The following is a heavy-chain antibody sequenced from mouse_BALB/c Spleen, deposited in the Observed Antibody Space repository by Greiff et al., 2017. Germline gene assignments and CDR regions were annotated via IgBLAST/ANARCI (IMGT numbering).Heavy chain of an antibody. J-gene: IGHJ4*01. CDR2: IDPANGNT. Sequence: VQLQQSGAELVKPGASVKLSCTASGFNIKDTYMHWVKQRPEQGLEWIGRIDPANGNTKYDPKFQGKATITADTSSNTAYLQLSSLTSEDTAVYYCARAFYYGNYRAMDYWGQGTSVTVSS. V-gene: IGHV14-3*02. CDR1: GFNIKDTY. D-gene: IGHD2-1*01. CDR3: ARAFYYGNYRAMDY.